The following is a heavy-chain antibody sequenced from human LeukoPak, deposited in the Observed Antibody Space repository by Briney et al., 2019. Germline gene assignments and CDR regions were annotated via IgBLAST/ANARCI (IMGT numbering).Heavy chain of an antibody. V-gene: IGHV3-73*01. D-gene: IGHD4-17*01. J-gene: IGHJ4*02. CDR1: GFTFSASP. Sequence: GGSLRLSCVASGFTFSASPIHWVRQASGKGLEWVGRIRIKADNYATSYGPSVQGRFTISRDDSKNTAYLQMSSLKTEDTAVYYCTSGDYNDYWGQGTLVTVSS. CDR2: IRIKADNYAT. CDR3: TSGDYNDY.